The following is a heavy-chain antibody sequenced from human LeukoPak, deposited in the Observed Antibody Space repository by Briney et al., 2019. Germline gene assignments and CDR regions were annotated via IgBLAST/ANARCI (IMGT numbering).Heavy chain of an antibody. Sequence: GASVKVSCKASGYTFTRYYMHWVRQAPGQGLEWMGIINPSGGSTSYAQKFQGRVTMTRDTSTSTVYMELSSLRSEDTAVYHCARDGIERWLFGYWGQGTLVTDSS. V-gene: IGHV1-46*01. CDR1: GYTFTRYY. CDR2: INPSGGST. CDR3: ARDGIERWLFGY. J-gene: IGHJ4*02. D-gene: IGHD3-22*01.